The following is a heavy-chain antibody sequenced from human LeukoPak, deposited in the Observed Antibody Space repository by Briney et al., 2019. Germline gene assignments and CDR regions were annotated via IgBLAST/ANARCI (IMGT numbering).Heavy chain of an antibody. CDR3: AREKVDYYGSGRGLTIDY. Sequence: PSETLSLTCTVSGGSISSYYWSWIRQPAGKGLDWIGRIYSSGTTNYNPSFKSRVTISADTSKNQFSLWLSSVTDADTAVYYCAREKVDYYGSGRGLTIDYWGQGTLVTVSS. V-gene: IGHV4-4*07. D-gene: IGHD3-10*01. CDR2: IYSSGTT. CDR1: GGSISSYY. J-gene: IGHJ4*02.